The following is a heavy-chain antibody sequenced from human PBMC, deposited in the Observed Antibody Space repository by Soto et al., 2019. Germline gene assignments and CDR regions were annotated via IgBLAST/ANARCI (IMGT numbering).Heavy chain of an antibody. Sequence: ASVKVSCKASGYTFTSYYMHWVRQAPGQGLEWMGIINPSGGSTSYAQKFQGRVTMTRDTSTSTVYMELSSLRSEDTAVYYCAIEGDSIRITSRSLSPHDYSCQGRVVTGSS. J-gene: IGHJ4*02. CDR1: GYTFTSYY. CDR3: AIEGDSIRITSRSLSPHDY. D-gene: IGHD3-3*01. V-gene: IGHV1-46*01. CDR2: INPSGGST.